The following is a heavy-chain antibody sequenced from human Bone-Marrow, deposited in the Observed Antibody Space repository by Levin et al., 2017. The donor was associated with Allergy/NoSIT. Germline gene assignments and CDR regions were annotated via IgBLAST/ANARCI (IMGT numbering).Heavy chain of an antibody. Sequence: GGSLRLSCAASGFTFSNYAMSWVRQAPGKGLEWVSAISGSGGTTYYADSVKGRFTISRDNSKNTLYLQMNSLRAEDTAVYYCTKGVAGRLYNSGPTFDYWGQGTLVTVSS. J-gene: IGHJ4*02. D-gene: IGHD6-19*01. CDR3: TKGVAGRLYNSGPTFDY. CDR1: GFTFSNYA. V-gene: IGHV3-23*01. CDR2: ISGSGGTT.